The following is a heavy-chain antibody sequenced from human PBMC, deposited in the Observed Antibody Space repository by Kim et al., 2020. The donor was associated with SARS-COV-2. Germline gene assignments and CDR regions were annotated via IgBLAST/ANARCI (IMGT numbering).Heavy chain of an antibody. Sequence: YVQKFQGRVTMTRDTSANTVYMEVSSLRSEDTAIYYCVKEASRLKDFDFWGQGTLVIVSS. V-gene: IGHV1-46*01. CDR3: VKEASRLKDFDF. J-gene: IGHJ4*02.